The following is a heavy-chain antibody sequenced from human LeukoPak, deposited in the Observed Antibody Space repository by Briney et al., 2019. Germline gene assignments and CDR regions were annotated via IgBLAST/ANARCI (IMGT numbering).Heavy chain of an antibody. CDR3: ARESPWFGDV. V-gene: IGHV3-48*04. J-gene: IGHJ6*03. CDR1: GLTFSSHS. Sequence: GGSLRLSCAVSGLTFSSHSMNWVRQAPGKGLEWLSHISSSSSTIYYADSVKGRFTISRDNAKNSLYLQMNSLRAEDTAVYYCARESPWFGDVWGKGATVTVSS. CDR2: ISSSSSTI. D-gene: IGHD3-10*01.